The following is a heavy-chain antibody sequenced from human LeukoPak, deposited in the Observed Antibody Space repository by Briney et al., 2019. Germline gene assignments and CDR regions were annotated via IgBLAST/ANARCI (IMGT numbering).Heavy chain of an antibody. V-gene: IGHV4-39*01. D-gene: IGHD3-10*01. CDR1: GGSISSSIYY. J-gene: IGHJ4*02. Sequence: TSETLSLTCTVSGGSISSSIYYWGWIRQPPGKGLEWIGSIYYSGSTYYNPSLKSRVTISVDTSKNQFSLKLSSVTAADTAVYYCARRLLWFGERDVMLDYWGQGTLVTVSS. CDR3: ARRLLWFGERDVMLDY. CDR2: IYYSGST.